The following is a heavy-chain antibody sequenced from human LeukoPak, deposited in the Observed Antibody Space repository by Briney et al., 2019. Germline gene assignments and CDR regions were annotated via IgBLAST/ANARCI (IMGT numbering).Heavy chain of an antibody. J-gene: IGHJ4*02. D-gene: IGHD2-2*01. CDR3: ARFHYCSSTNCYPRHFDY. Sequence: GGSLRLSCAASGFTFSSYSMNWVRHAPGKGLEWVSSISSSSSYIYYADSVKGRFTISRDNAKNSLYLQVNSLRAEDTAVYYCARFHYCSSTNCYPRHFDYWGQGTLVTVSS. V-gene: IGHV3-21*01. CDR2: ISSSSSYI. CDR1: GFTFSSYS.